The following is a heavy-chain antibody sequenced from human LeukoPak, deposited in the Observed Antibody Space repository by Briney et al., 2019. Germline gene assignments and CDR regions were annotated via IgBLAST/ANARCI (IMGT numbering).Heavy chain of an antibody. D-gene: IGHD6-19*01. CDR1: GFSFSSCA. CDR2: IRYDGSNK. J-gene: IGHJ3*02. Sequence: PGGSLRLSCAASGFSFSSCAMGWVRQAPGKGLEWVAFIRYDGSNKYYADSVKGRFTISRDNSKNTLYLQMNSLRAEDTAVYYCANRPTVAVAGMGKAFDIWGQGTMVTVSS. V-gene: IGHV3-30*02. CDR3: ANRPTVAVAGMGKAFDI.